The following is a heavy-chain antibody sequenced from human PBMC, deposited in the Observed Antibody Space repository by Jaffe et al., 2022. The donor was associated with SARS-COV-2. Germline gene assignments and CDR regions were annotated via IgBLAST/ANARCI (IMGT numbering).Heavy chain of an antibody. D-gene: IGHD7-27*01. CDR1: GGSFSGYY. CDR3: AVLISGDFGYYYYMDV. Sequence: QVQLQQWGAGLLKPSETLSLTCAVYGGSFSGYYWSWIRQPPGKGLEWIGEINHSGSTNYNPSLKSRVTISVDTSKNQFSLKLSSVTAADTAVYYCAVLISGDFGYYYYMDVWGKGTTVTVSS. CDR2: INHSGST. V-gene: IGHV4-34*01. J-gene: IGHJ6*03.